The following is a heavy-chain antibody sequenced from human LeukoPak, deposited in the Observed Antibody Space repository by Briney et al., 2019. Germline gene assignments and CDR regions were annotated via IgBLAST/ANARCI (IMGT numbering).Heavy chain of an antibody. V-gene: IGHV3-30-3*01. Sequence: GRSLRLSCAASGFTFSSYAMHWVRQAPGKGLEWVAVISYDGSNKYYADSVKGRFTISRDNSKNTLYLQMNSLRAEDTAVYYCARDRVVVVAARGYYYYGMDVWGQGTTVTVSS. D-gene: IGHD2-15*01. CDR3: ARDRVVVVAARGYYYYGMDV. J-gene: IGHJ6*02. CDR2: ISYDGSNK. CDR1: GFTFSSYA.